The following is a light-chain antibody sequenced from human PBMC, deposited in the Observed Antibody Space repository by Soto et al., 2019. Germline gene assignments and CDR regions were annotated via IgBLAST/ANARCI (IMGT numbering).Light chain of an antibody. CDR2: GAS. V-gene: IGKV3-20*01. CDR3: QQYGSPPWT. J-gene: IGKJ1*01. Sequence: EIVMTQSPATLSVSPGERATLSCRASQSVSNNYLAWYQQKPGQAPRLLIYGASNRATGIPDRFSGSGSGTDFTLTISRLEPEDFAVYYCQQYGSPPWTFGQGTKVDI. CDR1: QSVSNNY.